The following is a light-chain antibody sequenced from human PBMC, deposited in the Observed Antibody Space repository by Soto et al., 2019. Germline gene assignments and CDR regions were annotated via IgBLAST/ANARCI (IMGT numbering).Light chain of an antibody. CDR2: EVS. Sequence: QSVLTQPPSASGSPGQSVTISCTGTSSDVGGYNYVSWYQQSPGKAPRLMIYEVSKRPSGVPDRFSGSKSGNTASLTVSGLQAEDEADYYCSSYAGSDNYVVFGGGTKVTVL. V-gene: IGLV2-8*01. CDR1: SSDVGGYNY. J-gene: IGLJ2*01. CDR3: SSYAGSDNYVV.